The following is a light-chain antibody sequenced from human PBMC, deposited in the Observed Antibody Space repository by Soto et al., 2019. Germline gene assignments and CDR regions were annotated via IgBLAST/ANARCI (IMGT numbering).Light chain of an antibody. J-gene: IGKJ5*01. CDR2: AAS. CDR1: QGISSW. CDR3: QQYNSYPIT. V-gene: IGKV1D-16*01. Sequence: DIHMTQSPTSLSASLGYRFTINSRASQGISSWLAWYQQKPEKAPKSLIYAASSLQSGVPSRFSGSGSGTDFTLTISSLQPEDFATYYCQQYNSYPITFGQGTRLEIK.